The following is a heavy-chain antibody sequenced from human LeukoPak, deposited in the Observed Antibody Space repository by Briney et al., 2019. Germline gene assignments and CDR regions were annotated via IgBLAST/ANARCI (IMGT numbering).Heavy chain of an antibody. D-gene: IGHD3/OR15-3a*01. V-gene: IGHV4-61*02. Sequence: SETLSLTCTVSGGSISSGSYYWSWIRQPAGKGLEWIGRIYTSGSTNYNPSLKSRVTISVDKSKNQFSLKLSSVTAADTAVYFCAKNVPMMIFGLVRGINWFDPWGQGTLVTVSS. J-gene: IGHJ5*02. CDR2: IYTSGST. CDR1: GGSISSGSYY. CDR3: AKNVPMMIFGLVRGINWFDP.